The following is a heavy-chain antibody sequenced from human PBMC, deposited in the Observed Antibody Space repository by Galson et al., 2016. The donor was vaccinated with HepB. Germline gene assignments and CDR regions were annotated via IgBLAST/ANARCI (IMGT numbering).Heavy chain of an antibody. D-gene: IGHD4-17*01. V-gene: IGHV3-33*01. CDR2: VWYDGATK. CDR1: GFTFSNYG. J-gene: IGHJ3*01. Sequence: SLRLSCAASGFTFSNYGMHWVRQTPDKGLEWVAIVWYDGATKYYGDSVKGRFTISRDNSKNTLYLQMNSLRVEETAVYYCARGGANGDFQDAFDFWGQGTMVTVSS. CDR3: ARGGANGDFQDAFDF.